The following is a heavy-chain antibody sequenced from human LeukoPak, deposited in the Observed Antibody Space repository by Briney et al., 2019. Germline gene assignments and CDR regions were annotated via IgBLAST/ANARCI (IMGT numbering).Heavy chain of an antibody. V-gene: IGHV3-53*04. CDR3: ARGPSDSSGYSDDAFDI. D-gene: IGHD3-22*01. Sequence: PGGSLRLSCGASGFTVSSNYMSWVRQAPGKGLEWVSVIYSGGSTYYADSVKGRFTISRHNSKNTLYLQMNSLRAEDTAVYYCARGPSDSSGYSDDAFDIWGQGTMVTVSS. CDR2: IYSGGST. CDR1: GFTVSSNY. J-gene: IGHJ3*02.